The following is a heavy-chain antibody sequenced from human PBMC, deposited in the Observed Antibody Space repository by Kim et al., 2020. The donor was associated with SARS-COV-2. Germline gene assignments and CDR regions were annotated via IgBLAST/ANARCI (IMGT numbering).Heavy chain of an antibody. CDR3: ARGVDYYGSGRYYHFDY. Sequence: GGSLRLSCAASGFTFSSYDMHWVRQATGKGLEWVSAIGTAGDTYYPGSVKGRFIISRENAKNSLYLQMNSLRAGDTAVYYCARGVDYYGSGRYYHFDYWGQGTLLTVSS. J-gene: IGHJ4*02. CDR2: IGTAGDT. CDR1: GFTFSSYD. D-gene: IGHD3-10*01. V-gene: IGHV3-13*01.